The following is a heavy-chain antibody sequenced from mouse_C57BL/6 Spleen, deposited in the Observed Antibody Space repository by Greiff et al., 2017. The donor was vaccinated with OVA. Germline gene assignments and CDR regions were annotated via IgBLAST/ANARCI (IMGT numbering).Heavy chain of an antibody. CDR3: ARGYGSSYGDAMDY. D-gene: IGHD1-1*01. V-gene: IGHV1-69*01. J-gene: IGHJ4*01. CDR2: IDPSDSYT. Sequence: QVQLQQPGAELVMPGASVKLSCKASGYTFTSYWMHWVKQRPGQGLEWIGEIDPSDSYTNYNQKFKGKSTLTVDKSSSTAYMQLSSLTSEDSAVYYCARGYGSSYGDAMDYWGQGTSVTVSS. CDR1: GYTFTSYW.